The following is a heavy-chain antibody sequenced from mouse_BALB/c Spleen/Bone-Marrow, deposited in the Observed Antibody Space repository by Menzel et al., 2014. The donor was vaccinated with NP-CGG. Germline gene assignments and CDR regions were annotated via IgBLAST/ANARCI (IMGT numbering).Heavy chain of an antibody. D-gene: IGHD2-3*01. J-gene: IGHJ4*01. CDR1: GYTFTSCW. CDR3: TRGYYPYYYAMDY. CDR2: IYPGSGST. Sequence: LQQSGSELVRPGASVKLSCKASGYTFTSCWMHWVKQRHGQGLEWIGNIYPGSGSTSYDEKFKSKGTLTVDTSSSTAYMHLSSLTSEDSAVYYCTRGYYPYYYAMDYWGQGTSVTVSS. V-gene: IGHV1S22*01.